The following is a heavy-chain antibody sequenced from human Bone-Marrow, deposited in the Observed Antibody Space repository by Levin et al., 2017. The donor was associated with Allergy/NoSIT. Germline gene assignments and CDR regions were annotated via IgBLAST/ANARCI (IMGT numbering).Heavy chain of an antibody. Sequence: GSLRLSCTVSGGSVSSSSFYWGWIRQPPGKGLQWIGAVYYTGNTFYNPSLKSRVTMSVDMSKSHFSLKLSSVTVADTAIYYCARETSSSEGMDVWGPGTTVTVSS. J-gene: IGHJ6*02. V-gene: IGHV4-39*07. D-gene: IGHD6-13*01. CDR1: GGSVSSSSFY. CDR3: ARETSSSEGMDV. CDR2: VYYTGNT.